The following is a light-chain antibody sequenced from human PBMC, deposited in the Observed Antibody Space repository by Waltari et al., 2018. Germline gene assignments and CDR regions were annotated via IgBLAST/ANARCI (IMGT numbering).Light chain of an antibody. CDR1: QSVSYTASNQHY. V-gene: IGKV4-1*01. CDR3: QQYYTTPLT. CDR2: WAS. Sequence: DIVMTQSPDSLAVSLGERATINCKSSQSVSYTASNQHYLAWYQQKPGQPPKLIIYWASNRESGVPDRFSGSGSGTDFTLTISRLQAEDVAVYYCQQYYTTPLTCGGGTKVEI. J-gene: IGKJ4*01.